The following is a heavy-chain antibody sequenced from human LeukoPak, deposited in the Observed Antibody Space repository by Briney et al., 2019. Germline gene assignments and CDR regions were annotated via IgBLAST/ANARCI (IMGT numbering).Heavy chain of an antibody. CDR1: GYTVISYG. V-gene: IGHV1-18*01. CDR2: SSAYNGNT. D-gene: IGHD2-15*01. J-gene: IGHJ6*03. Sequence: ASVKVSCKASGYTVISYGISWVRQAPGQGLEGMGWSSAYNGNTNYAQKLQGRVTMTTDTYTSTAYMELRSLRSDDTAVYYCARSVEGYGRGGSCYYYSDYRDVWGKGTTITVSS. CDR3: ARSVEGYGRGGSCYYYSDYRDV.